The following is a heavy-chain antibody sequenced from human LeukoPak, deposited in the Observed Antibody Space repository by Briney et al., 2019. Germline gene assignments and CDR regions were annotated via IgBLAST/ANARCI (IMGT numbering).Heavy chain of an antibody. D-gene: IGHD3-10*01. CDR1: EFTFSNYA. J-gene: IGHJ4*02. CDR2: STGTGYST. V-gene: IGHV3-23*01. CDR3: AKELMYYGSGSELDS. Sequence: GGSLRLSCAASEFTFSNYAMSWVRQAPGKGLEWVSGSTGTGYSTYYADSVKGRFTISRENSRNTVFLQMSSLRPEDTAIYYCAKELMYYGSGSELDSWGQGTLVTVSS.